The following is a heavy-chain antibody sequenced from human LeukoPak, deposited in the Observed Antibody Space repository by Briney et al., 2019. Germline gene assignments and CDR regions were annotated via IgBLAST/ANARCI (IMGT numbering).Heavy chain of an antibody. D-gene: IGHD5-24*01. J-gene: IGHJ4*02. Sequence: GVSLRLSCAVSGFSVTNNYMSWVRQAPGKGLEWVSVFYVGGATYYADSVKGRFTISRDNSENTLYLQMKSLRAEDTAVYYCARGDGYNFFDYWGQGTLVTVSS. V-gene: IGHV3-53*01. CDR3: ARGDGYNFFDY. CDR1: GFSVTNNY. CDR2: FYVGGAT.